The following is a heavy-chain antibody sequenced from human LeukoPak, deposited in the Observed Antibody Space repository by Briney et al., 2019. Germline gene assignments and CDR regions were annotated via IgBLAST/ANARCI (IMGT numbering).Heavy chain of an antibody. CDR1: GFTFSSHG. CDR2: IGYDENNK. Sequence: PPARSLRLSCAASGFTFSSHGLHWVRQAPRKGLDWVAVIGYDENNKYYADSVKGRFTISRDNSKHPLYLQMTSLRAEDTAVYYCASDRAVVTPDSFDIWGQGTMATVSS. D-gene: IGHD4-23*01. CDR3: ASDRAVVTPDSFDI. J-gene: IGHJ3*02. V-gene: IGHV3-33*01.